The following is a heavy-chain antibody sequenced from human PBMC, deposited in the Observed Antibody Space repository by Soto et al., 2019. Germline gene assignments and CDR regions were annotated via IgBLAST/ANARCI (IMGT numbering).Heavy chain of an antibody. CDR1: GGTFSSYA. D-gene: IGHD1-26*01. V-gene: IGHV1-69*01. J-gene: IGHJ6*02. Sequence: VQLVQSGAEVKKPGSSVKVSCKASGGTFSSYAISWVRQAPGQGLEWMGGIIPIFGTANYAQKFQGRVTITADESTSTAYMELSSLRSEDTAVYYCARSGNIVGATVEVGYGMDVWGQGTTVTVSS. CDR2: IIPIFGTA. CDR3: ARSGNIVGATVEVGYGMDV.